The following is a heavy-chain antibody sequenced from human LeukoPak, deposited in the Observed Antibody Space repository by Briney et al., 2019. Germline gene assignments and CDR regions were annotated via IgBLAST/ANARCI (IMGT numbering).Heavy chain of an antibody. CDR2: INHSGST. CDR1: GGSFSGYY. CDR3: ARAPAYDILTGYCFGYCCPHFDY. D-gene: IGHD3-9*01. Sequence: SETLSLTCAVYGGSFSGYYWSWIRQPPGKGLEWIGEINHSGSTNYNPSLKSRVTISVDTSKNQFSLKLSSVTAADTAVYYCARAPAYDILTGYCFGYCCPHFDYWGQGTLVTVSS. J-gene: IGHJ4*02. V-gene: IGHV4-34*01.